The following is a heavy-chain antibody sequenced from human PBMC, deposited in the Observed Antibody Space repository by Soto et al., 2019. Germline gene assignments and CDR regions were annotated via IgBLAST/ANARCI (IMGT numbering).Heavy chain of an antibody. Sequence: ASVKVSCKASGYTFTSYGISWVRQAPGQGLEWMGWISAYNGNTNYAQKLQGRVTMTTDTSTSTAYMELRSLRSDDTAVYYCARDLRVRYCSSTSCWNYYYYGMDVWGQGTTVPVSS. CDR3: ARDLRVRYCSSTSCWNYYYYGMDV. D-gene: IGHD2-2*01. J-gene: IGHJ6*02. CDR1: GYTFTSYG. V-gene: IGHV1-18*01. CDR2: ISAYNGNT.